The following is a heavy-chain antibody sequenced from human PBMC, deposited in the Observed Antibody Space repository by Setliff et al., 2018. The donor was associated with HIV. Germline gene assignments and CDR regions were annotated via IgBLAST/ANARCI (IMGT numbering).Heavy chain of an antibody. CDR1: GDYISSDDYY. CDR2: IHDNGKA. V-gene: IGHV4-39*01. J-gene: IGHJ5*02. Sequence: SETLSLTCTVSGDYISSDDYYWGWIRQAPGKGLEWMGFIHDNGKAFYDTALKSRLTMYADTSRTQFYLNLRSVTASDTAVYYCVRYRSKIDWFDPWGQGTPVTVSS. D-gene: IGHD1-26*01. CDR3: VRYRSKIDWFDP.